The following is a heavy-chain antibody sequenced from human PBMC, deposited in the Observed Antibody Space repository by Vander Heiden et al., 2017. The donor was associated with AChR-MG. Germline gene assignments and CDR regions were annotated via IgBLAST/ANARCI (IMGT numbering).Heavy chain of an antibody. V-gene: IGHV2-5*02. Sequence: QITLKESGPTLVKPTQTLTLTCPFSGFSLSTDGAGVGWIRQPPGKALEWLALIYWDDDKRYSPSLRNRVTITKDTSKNQVVLTMTNMDPADTATYYCSHRRMGIVGATAAVYWGQGTLVTVSS. CDR1: GFSLSTDGAG. CDR2: IYWDDDK. CDR3: SHRRMGIVGATAAVY. J-gene: IGHJ4*02. D-gene: IGHD1-26*01.